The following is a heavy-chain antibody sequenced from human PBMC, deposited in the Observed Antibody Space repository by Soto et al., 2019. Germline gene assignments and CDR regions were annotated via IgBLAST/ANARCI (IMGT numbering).Heavy chain of an antibody. CDR2: INPNSGGT. Sequence: ASLKVSCKASGYTFTGYYMHWVRQAPGQGLEWMGWINPNSGGTNYAQKFQGWVTMTRDTSISTAYMELSRLRSDDTAVYYCARGFETYYYDSSGYYSFQHWGQGTLVTVSS. D-gene: IGHD3-22*01. CDR1: GYTFTGYY. V-gene: IGHV1-2*04. J-gene: IGHJ1*01. CDR3: ARGFETYYYDSSGYYSFQH.